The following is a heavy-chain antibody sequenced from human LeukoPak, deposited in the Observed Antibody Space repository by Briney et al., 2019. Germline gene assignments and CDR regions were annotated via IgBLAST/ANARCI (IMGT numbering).Heavy chain of an antibody. Sequence: GASVKVSCKASGYTFTSYYMHWVRQAPGQGLEWMGIISPSGGSTSYAQKFKGRVTMTRATSTSTVCMALSSLTSEDTAVYYCARENNIMNWGRTDYRGQGTLVTVSS. D-gene: IGHD7-27*01. CDR2: ISPSGGST. CDR3: ARENNIMNWGRTDY. V-gene: IGHV1-46*01. CDR1: GYTFTSYY. J-gene: IGHJ4*02.